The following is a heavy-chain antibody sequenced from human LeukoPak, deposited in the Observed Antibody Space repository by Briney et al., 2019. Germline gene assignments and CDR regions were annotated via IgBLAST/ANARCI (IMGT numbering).Heavy chain of an antibody. CDR3: ARGSHYYGSGSNPFNWFDS. CDR2: INPNSGGT. CDR1: GYTFTGYY. D-gene: IGHD3-10*01. V-gene: IGHV1-2*02. J-gene: IGHJ5*01. Sequence: GASVKVSCKASGYTFTGYYMHWVRQAPGQGLEWMGWINPNSGGTNYAQKFQGRVTMTRDTSISTAYMELSRLRSDDTAVYYCARGSHYYGSGSNPFNWFDSWGQGTLVTVSS.